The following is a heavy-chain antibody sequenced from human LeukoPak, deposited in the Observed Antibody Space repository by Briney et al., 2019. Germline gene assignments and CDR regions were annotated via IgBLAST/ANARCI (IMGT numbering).Heavy chain of an antibody. CDR2: IYYSGST. CDR3: AGGGDEGDSAV. CDR1: GGSISSYY. D-gene: IGHD2-21*02. J-gene: IGHJ4*02. V-gene: IGHV4-59*12. Sequence: PSETLSLTCIVSGGSISSYYWSWIRQPPGKGLEWIGYIYYSGSTNYNPSLKSRVTMSVDTSKNQFSLKLSSVTAADTAVYYCAGGGDEGDSAVWGQGTLVTVSS.